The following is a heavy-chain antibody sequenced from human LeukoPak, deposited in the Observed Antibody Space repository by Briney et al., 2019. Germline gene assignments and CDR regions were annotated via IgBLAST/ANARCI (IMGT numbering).Heavy chain of an antibody. CDR1: GFTFSSYA. J-gene: IGHJ4*02. V-gene: IGHV3-30*04. Sequence: GGSLRLSCAASGFTFSSYAMHWVRQAPGKGLEWVAVTSSDGSIKYYADAVKGRFTISRDNSRNTLSLQMNSLRAEDTAVYFCAKDMIGGDLDYFDYWGQGTLVTVSS. D-gene: IGHD3-16*01. CDR3: AKDMIGGDLDYFDY. CDR2: TSSDGSIK.